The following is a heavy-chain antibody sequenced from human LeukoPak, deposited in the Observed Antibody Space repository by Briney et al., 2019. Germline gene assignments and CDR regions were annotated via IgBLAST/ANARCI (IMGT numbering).Heavy chain of an antibody. Sequence: GGSLRLSCAASGFTFSSYAVSWVRQARGKGLEWVSAISGSGGSTYYADSVKGRFTISRDNSKNTLYLQMNSLRAEDTAVYYCAKEGYSYGSYYFAYSGQGNLVTVSS. J-gene: IGHJ4*02. D-gene: IGHD5-18*01. V-gene: IGHV3-23*01. CDR3: AKEGYSYGSYYFAY. CDR1: GFTFSSYA. CDR2: ISGSGGST.